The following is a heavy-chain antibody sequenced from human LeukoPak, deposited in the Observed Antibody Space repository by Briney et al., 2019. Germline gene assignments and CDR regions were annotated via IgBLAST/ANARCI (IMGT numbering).Heavy chain of an antibody. CDR1: GFTFSSYS. J-gene: IGHJ4*02. V-gene: IGHV3-21*01. Sequence: GGSLRLSCAASGFTFSSYSMNWVRQAPGKGLEWVSSISSSSGYIYYADSVKGRFTISRDNAKNSLYLQMNSLRAEDTAVYYCASRGVAVAGTRSIDYWGQGTLVTVSS. D-gene: IGHD6-19*01. CDR3: ASRGVAVAGTRSIDY. CDR2: ISSSSGYI.